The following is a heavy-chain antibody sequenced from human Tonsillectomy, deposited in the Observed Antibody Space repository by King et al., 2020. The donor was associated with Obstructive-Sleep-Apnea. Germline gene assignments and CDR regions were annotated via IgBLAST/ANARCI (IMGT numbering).Heavy chain of an antibody. CDR1: GFTFSYYG. Sequence: VQLVESGGGVVQPGRSLRLSCAASGFTFSYYGMHWVRQAPGKGLEWVAVIWYDGSNKYYADSVKGRFTISRDNSKNKLFLQMNSLRAEDTAVYYCAGDGRYCSSTSCYAGGGYYGMDVWGKGTTVTVSS. CDR2: IWYDGSNK. V-gene: IGHV3-33*01. D-gene: IGHD2-2*01. J-gene: IGHJ6*04. CDR3: AGDGRYCSSTSCYAGGGYYGMDV.